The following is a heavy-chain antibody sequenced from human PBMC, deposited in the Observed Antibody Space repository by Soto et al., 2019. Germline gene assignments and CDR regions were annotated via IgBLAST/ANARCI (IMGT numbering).Heavy chain of an antibody. V-gene: IGHV3-33*03. Sequence: GGSLRLSCAASGFIFNEYGMHWVRQAPGKGLEWVAVIWYDGSNKYYADSVKGRFTFSRDNSKNTMSLQMNSLRVEDTAVYYCARWGCSGSNCNLNQRSFDLWGQGA. CDR3: ARWGCSGSNCNLNQRSFDL. D-gene: IGHD2-15*01. J-gene: IGHJ4*02. CDR1: GFIFNEYG. CDR2: IWYDGSNK.